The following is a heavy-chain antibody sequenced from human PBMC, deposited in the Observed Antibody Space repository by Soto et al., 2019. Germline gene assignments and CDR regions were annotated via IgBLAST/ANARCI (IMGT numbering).Heavy chain of an antibody. CDR2: ISAYNGNT. CDR1: GYTFINYG. D-gene: IGHD2-15*01. Sequence: QVQLVQSGAEVKKPGASVKVSCKASGYTFINYGLSWVRQAPGQGLEWMGWISAYNGNTNYAQKFQGRVTMTTDTSLSTAYMELRSLRSDDTAMYYCARCAYCSGDSCHSRISDYWGQGTLVGVSS. V-gene: IGHV1-18*01. CDR3: ARCAYCSGDSCHSRISDY. J-gene: IGHJ4*02.